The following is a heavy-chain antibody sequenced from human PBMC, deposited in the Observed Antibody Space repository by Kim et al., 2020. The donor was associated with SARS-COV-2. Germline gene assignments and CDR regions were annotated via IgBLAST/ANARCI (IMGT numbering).Heavy chain of an antibody. V-gene: IGHV3-23*01. J-gene: IGHJ4*02. CDR2: ST. D-gene: IGHD4-17*01. Sequence: STHYANSVKGRFTISRDNSKNTLYLQMNSLRAEDTDVYYCAKYTVTTPYSWGQGTLVTVSS. CDR3: AKYTVTTPYS.